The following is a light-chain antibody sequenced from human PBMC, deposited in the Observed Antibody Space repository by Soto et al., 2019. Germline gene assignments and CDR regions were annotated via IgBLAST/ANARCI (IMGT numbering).Light chain of an antibody. Sequence: EFVLTQSPATLSLSPGERATLSCRASQTVITYLAWYQQKPGQAPRLLIFDATKRVTGIPARFSGSGSGTDFTLTISRLEPEDFAVYYCQQRGTFGGGTKVEIK. CDR3: QQRGT. CDR1: QTVITY. V-gene: IGKV3-11*01. CDR2: DAT. J-gene: IGKJ4*01.